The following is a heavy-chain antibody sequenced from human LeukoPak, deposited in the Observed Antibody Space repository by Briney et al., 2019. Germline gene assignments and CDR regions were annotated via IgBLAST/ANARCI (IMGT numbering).Heavy chain of an antibody. CDR1: GFTFSRFS. CDR2: ISSSSGTI. V-gene: IGHV3-48*01. CDR3: AKCPPSVWDPPRSGGTCYPDY. J-gene: IGHJ4*02. Sequence: GGSLRLSCAASGFTFSRFSMNWVRQAPGKGLEWVSYISSSSGTIYYADSVKGRFTISRDNSKNTLYLQMNSLRAEDTAVYYCAKCPPSVWDPPRSGGTCYPDYWGQGTLVTVSS. D-gene: IGHD2-15*01.